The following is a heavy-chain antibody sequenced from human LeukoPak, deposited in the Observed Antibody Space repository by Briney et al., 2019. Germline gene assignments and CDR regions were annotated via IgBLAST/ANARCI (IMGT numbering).Heavy chain of an antibody. CDR1: GGSISSGDYY. J-gene: IGHJ4*02. D-gene: IGHD5-12*01. Sequence: SETLSLTCTVSGGSISSGDYYWSWIRQPPGKGLEWIGYIYYSGSTYYNPSLKSRVTISVDTSKNQFSLKLSSVTAADTAVYYCARVGVATTPRIDYWDQGTLVTVSS. CDR2: IYYSGST. CDR3: ARVGVATTPRIDY. V-gene: IGHV4-30-4*08.